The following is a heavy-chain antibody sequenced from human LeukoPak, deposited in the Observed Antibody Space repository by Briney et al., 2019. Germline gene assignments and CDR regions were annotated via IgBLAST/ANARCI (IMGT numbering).Heavy chain of an antibody. CDR2: IKQDGSEK. J-gene: IGHJ4*02. D-gene: IGHD3-22*01. V-gene: IGHV3-7*01. Sequence: PGGSLRLSCAASGFTFSSYWMSWVRQAPGKGLEWVANIKQDGSEKSYVDSVKGRFTISRDNATNSLYLQMNSLRAEDTAVYYCAAGSSGYRRWGQGTLVTVSS. CDR1: GFTFSSYW. CDR3: AAGSSGYRR.